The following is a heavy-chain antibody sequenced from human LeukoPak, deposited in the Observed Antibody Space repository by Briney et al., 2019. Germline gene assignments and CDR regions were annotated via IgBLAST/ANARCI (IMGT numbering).Heavy chain of an antibody. D-gene: IGHD6-19*01. CDR2: ISSNGGKT. J-gene: IGHJ5*02. Sequence: GGSLRLSCAASGFTFSSYDMHWVRQAPGRGLEYVSTISSNGGKTNYANSVKGRFTISRDNSKNTLYLQMGSLRADDVAVYYCARAKAVAGTGGDNWFDPWGQGTLVTVSS. CDR3: ARAKAVAGTGGDNWFDP. CDR1: GFTFSSYD. V-gene: IGHV3-64*01.